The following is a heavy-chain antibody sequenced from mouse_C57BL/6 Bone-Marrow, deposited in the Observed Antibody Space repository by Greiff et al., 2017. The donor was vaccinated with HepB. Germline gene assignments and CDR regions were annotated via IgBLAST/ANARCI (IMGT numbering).Heavy chain of an antibody. V-gene: IGHV5-12*01. CDR3: ARRDFLAY. CDR1: GFTFSDYY. D-gene: IGHD3-3*01. J-gene: IGHJ3*01. Sequence: DVMLVESGGGLVQPGGSLKLSCAASGFTFSDYYMYWVRQTPEKRLEWVAYISNGGGSTYYPDTVKGRFTISRDNAKNTLYLQMSRLKSEDTAMYYCARRDFLAYWGQGTLVTVSA. CDR2: ISNGGGST.